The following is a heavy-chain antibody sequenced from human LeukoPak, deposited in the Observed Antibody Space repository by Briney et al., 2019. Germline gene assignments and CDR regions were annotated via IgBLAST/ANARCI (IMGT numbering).Heavy chain of an antibody. V-gene: IGHV1-18*01. D-gene: IGHD3-22*01. CDR3: ARGGFYYDSSGYVESFDY. J-gene: IGHJ4*02. CDR2: ISTHNGDT. CDR1: GYTFTTYG. Sequence: ASVKVSCKASGYTFTTYGVSWVRQAPGQGLEWMGCISTHNGDTNYAQKVQDRFTMTTDASTNTAYMELRSLRSGDTAVYYCARGGFYYDSSGYVESFDYWGQGTLVTVSS.